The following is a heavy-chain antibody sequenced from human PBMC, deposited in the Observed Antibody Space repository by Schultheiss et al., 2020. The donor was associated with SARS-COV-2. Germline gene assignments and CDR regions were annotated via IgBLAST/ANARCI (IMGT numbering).Heavy chain of an antibody. CDR2: IYYSGST. CDR3: ARAPSITGTTYGMDV. CDR1: GGSFSGYY. J-gene: IGHJ6*02. D-gene: IGHD1-7*01. Sequence: SETLSLTCAVYGGSFSGYYWGWIRQPPGKGLEWIGSIYYSGSTNYNPSLKSRVTISVDTSKNQFSLKLSSVTAADTAVYYCARAPSITGTTYGMDVWGQGTTVTVSS. V-gene: IGHV4-34*01.